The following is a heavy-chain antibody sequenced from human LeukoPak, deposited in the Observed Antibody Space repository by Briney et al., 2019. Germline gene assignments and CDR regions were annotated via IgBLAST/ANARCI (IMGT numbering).Heavy chain of an antibody. CDR3: ARYGSGSYYRPIDY. CDR1: GFTFSSYA. D-gene: IGHD3-10*01. CDR2: ISYDGSNK. J-gene: IGHJ4*02. Sequence: GGSLRLSCAASGFTFSSYAMHWVRQAPGKGLEWVAVISYDGSNKYYADSVKGRFTISRDNAKNSLYLQMNSLRAEDTAVYYCARYGSGSYYRPIDYWGQGTLVTVSS. V-gene: IGHV3-30*04.